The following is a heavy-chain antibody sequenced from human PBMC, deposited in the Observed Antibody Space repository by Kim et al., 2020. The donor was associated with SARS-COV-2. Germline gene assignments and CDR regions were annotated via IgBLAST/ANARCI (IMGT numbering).Heavy chain of an antibody. CDR1: GFTFSSYA. CDR2: ITGNGGST. Sequence: GGSLRLSCAASGFTFSSYAMSWVRQAPGKGLEWVSVITGNGGSTYYADSVKGRFTISRDNSKNTLYLQMNSLRAEDTAVYYCAKDIPWGYSIWPWWGQGTLVTVSS. V-gene: IGHV3-23*01. J-gene: IGHJ4*02. D-gene: IGHD6-13*01. CDR3: AKDIPWGYSIWPW.